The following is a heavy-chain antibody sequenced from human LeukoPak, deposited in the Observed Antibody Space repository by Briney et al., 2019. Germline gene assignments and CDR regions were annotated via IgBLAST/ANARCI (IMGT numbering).Heavy chain of an antibody. J-gene: IGHJ6*03. D-gene: IGHD5-12*01. Sequence: SVKVSCKASGGTFSSYAISWVRQAPGQGLEWMGGIIPIFGTANYAQKFQGRVTITADESTSTAYMELSSLRSEDTAVYYCARGALVATTSYYYYYYMDVWGKGTTVTISS. CDR1: GGTFSSYA. V-gene: IGHV1-69*13. CDR3: ARGALVATTSYYYYYYMDV. CDR2: IIPIFGTA.